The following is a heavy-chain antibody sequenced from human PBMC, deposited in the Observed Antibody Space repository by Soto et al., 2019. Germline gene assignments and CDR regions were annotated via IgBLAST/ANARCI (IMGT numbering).Heavy chain of an antibody. CDR2: ISYDGSNK. Sequence: QVQLVESGGGVVQPGRSLRLSCAASGFTFSSYAMHWVRQAPGKGLEWVAVISYDGSNKYYADSVKGRFTISRDNSKNTLYLQMNSLRAEDTAVYYCARVPIVVVVAAKGGMDVWGQGTTVTVSS. V-gene: IGHV3-30-3*01. J-gene: IGHJ6*02. D-gene: IGHD2-15*01. CDR3: ARVPIVVVVAAKGGMDV. CDR1: GFTFSSYA.